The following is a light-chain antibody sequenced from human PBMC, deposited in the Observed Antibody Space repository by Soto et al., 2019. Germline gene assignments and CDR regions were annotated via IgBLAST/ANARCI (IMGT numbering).Light chain of an antibody. CDR1: QSLNYN. V-gene: IGKV3-15*01. CDR2: GAS. J-gene: IGKJ2*01. CDR3: QQYNHWPPYT. Sequence: EIVMTQSPATLSVSPGERATLSCRAGQSLNYNLAWYQQKPGQAPRLLIYGASARATGVPARFNGSGSETEFTLTISRVQSEDCAVYYCQQYNHWPPYTFGQGTKLEIK.